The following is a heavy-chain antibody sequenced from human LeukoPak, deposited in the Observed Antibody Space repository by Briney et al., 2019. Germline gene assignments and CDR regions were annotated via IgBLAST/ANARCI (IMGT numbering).Heavy chain of an antibody. CDR2: FDPEDGET. D-gene: IGHD2-2*01. CDR3: ALREMGYCSSTNCTKGGFDP. V-gene: IGHV1-24*01. CDR1: GYTLTELS. J-gene: IGHJ5*02. Sequence: ASVKVSCKVSGYTLTELSMHWVRQAPGKGLEWMGGFDPEDGETIYAQKFQGRVTMTEDTSTDTAYMELSSLRYEDTAVYYCALREMGYCSSTNCTKGGFDPWGQGTLVTVPS.